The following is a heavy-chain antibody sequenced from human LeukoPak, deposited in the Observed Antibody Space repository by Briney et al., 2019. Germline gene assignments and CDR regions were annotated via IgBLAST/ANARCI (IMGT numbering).Heavy chain of an antibody. V-gene: IGHV3-74*01. D-gene: IGHD2-2*01. J-gene: IGHJ4*02. CDR1: GFTFNTYW. CDR2: VNNDGSSA. CDR3: AREFGSGTFD. Sequence: GGSLRLSCAASGFTFNTYWMHWVRQAPGMGLVWVSRVNNDGSSATYADSVKGRFTISRDNSKNTLYLQMNGLRAEDTAVYFCAREFGSGTFDWGQGTLVTVSS.